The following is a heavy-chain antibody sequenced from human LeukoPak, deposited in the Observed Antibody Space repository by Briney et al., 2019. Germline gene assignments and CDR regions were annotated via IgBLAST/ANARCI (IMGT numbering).Heavy chain of an antibody. D-gene: IGHD6-19*01. CDR1: GYTLTSHY. CDR3: ARDWAGRAVAYPDY. J-gene: IGHJ4*02. CDR2: INPSGGST. V-gene: IGHV1-46*01. Sequence: ASVKVSCKASGYTLTSHYMHWVRQAPGQGVEWMGIINPSGGSTSYAQKFQGRVTMTRDTSTRTVYMELSGLRSEDTALYYCARDWAGRAVAYPDYWGQGTLVTVSS.